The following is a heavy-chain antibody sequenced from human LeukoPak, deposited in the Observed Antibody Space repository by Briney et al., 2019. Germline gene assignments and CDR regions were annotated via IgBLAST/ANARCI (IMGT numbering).Heavy chain of an antibody. Sequence: GGSLRLSCAASGFTVSSNYMSWVRQAPGKGLEWVSVIYSGGSTYYADSVKGRFTISRDNSKNTLYLQTNSLRAEDTAVYYCARGLKGYYYYYMDVWGKGTTVTISS. CDR3: ARGLKGYYYYYMDV. J-gene: IGHJ6*03. CDR2: IYSGGST. CDR1: GFTVSSNY. V-gene: IGHV3-53*01.